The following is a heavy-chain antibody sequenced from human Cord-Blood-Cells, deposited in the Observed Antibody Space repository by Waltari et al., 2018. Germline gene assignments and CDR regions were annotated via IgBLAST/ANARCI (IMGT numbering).Heavy chain of an antibody. CDR3: ARPFYGDYWYFDL. J-gene: IGHJ2*01. CDR1: GGSISSSSYY. D-gene: IGHD4-17*01. CDR2: IYYSGST. V-gene: IGHV4-39*01. Sequence: QLQLQESGPGLVKPSENLSLTCTVSGGSISSSSYYWGWIRQPPGKGLEWIGSIYYSGSTYYNPSLKSRVTISVDTSKNQFSLKLSSVTAADTAVYYCARPFYGDYWYFDLWGRGTLVTVSS.